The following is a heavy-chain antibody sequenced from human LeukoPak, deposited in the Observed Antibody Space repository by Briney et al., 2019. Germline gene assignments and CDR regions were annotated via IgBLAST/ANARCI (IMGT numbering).Heavy chain of an antibody. CDR3: ARGYDYVWGSYRYDFDY. D-gene: IGHD3-16*02. J-gene: IGHJ4*02. CDR1: GYTFTSYA. V-gene: IGHV7-4-1*02. CDR2: INTNTGTP. Sequence: GASVKVSCKASGYTFTSYAMNWVRQAPGQGLEWMGWINTNTGTPTYAQGFTGRFVFSLDTSVSTAYLQISSLKAEDTAVYYCARGYDYVWGSYRYDFDYWGQGTLVTVSS.